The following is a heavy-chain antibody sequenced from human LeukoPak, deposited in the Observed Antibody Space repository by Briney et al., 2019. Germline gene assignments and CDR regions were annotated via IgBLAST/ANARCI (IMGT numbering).Heavy chain of an antibody. CDR2: ISYDGKNK. V-gene: IGHV3-30*03. J-gene: IGHJ4*02. CDR1: GFTFSSYG. Sequence: PGGSLRLSCAASGFTFSSYGMHWVRQAPGKGLEWVAVISYDGKNKYYADSVKGRFTISRDNSKNTLYLQMNSLRAEDMAVYYCASHWAQQVVSDYWGQGTLVTVSS. CDR3: ASHWAQQVVSDY. D-gene: IGHD6-13*01.